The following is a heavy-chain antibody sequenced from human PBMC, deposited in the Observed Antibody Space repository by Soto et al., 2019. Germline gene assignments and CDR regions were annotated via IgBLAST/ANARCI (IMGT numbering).Heavy chain of an antibody. V-gene: IGHV4-39*01. J-gene: IGHJ4*02. CDR3: ARKAYSGYDYYFDY. CDR1: GGSISNSSYY. D-gene: IGHD5-12*01. Sequence: QLQLQESGPGLVKPSETLSLTCTVSGGSISNSSYYWGWIRQPPGKGLEWIGSIYYSGSTYYNPSLKSRVTISVDTSKNQISLKLSSVTAADTAVYYCARKAYSGYDYYFDYWGQGTLVTVSS. CDR2: IYYSGST.